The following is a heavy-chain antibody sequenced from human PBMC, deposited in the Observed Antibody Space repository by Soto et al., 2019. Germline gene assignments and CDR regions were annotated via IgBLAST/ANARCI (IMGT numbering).Heavy chain of an antibody. V-gene: IGHV1-3*01. J-gene: IGHJ6*02. Sequence: GASVKVSCKASGYTFTSYAMHWVRQAPGQRLEWMGWINAGNGNTNYAQKLQGRVTMTTDTSTSTAYMELRSLRSDDTAVYYCARDGVVVVAATPYYGMDVWGQGTTVTVSS. CDR3: ARDGVVVVAATPYYGMDV. CDR2: INAGNGNT. D-gene: IGHD2-15*01. CDR1: GYTFTSYA.